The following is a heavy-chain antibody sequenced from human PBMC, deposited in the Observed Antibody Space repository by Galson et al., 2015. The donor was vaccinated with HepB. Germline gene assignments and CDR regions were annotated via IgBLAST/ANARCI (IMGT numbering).Heavy chain of an antibody. V-gene: IGHV4-39*01. D-gene: IGHD2-15*01. CDR3: ARTTHLAGDLDY. J-gene: IGHJ4*02. Sequence: ETLSLTCTVSGGSISSSSYYWGWIRQPPGKGLEWIGSIYYSGSTYYNPSLKSRVTISVDTSKNQFSLKLSSVTAADTAVYYCARTTHLAGDLDYWGQGTLVTVSS. CDR1: GGSISSSSYY. CDR2: IYYSGST.